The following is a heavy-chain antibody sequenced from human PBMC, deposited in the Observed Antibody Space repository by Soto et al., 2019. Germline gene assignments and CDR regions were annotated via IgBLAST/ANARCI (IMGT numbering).Heavy chain of an antibody. CDR3: AKEAYDYVWGSYRGFDP. CDR1: GFTFSSYG. J-gene: IGHJ5*02. Sequence: QVQLVESGGGVVQPGRSLRLSCAASGFTFSSYGMHWVRQAPGKGLEWVAVISYDGSNKYYADSVKGRFTISRDNSKNTLYLQMNSLRAEDTAVYYCAKEAYDYVWGSYRGFDPWGQGTLVTVSS. V-gene: IGHV3-30*18. CDR2: ISYDGSNK. D-gene: IGHD3-16*02.